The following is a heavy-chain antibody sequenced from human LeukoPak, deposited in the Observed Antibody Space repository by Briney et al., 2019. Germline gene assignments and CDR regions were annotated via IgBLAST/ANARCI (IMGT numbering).Heavy chain of an antibody. J-gene: IGHJ6*03. Sequence: PSETLSLTCTVSGGSISSYYWSWIRQPPGKGLEWIGYIYYSGSTNYNPSLKSRVTISVDTSKNQFSLKLSSVTAADTAVYYCARDGVAAQTKGYYMDVWGKGTTVTVSS. CDR3: ARDGVAAQTKGYYMDV. V-gene: IGHV4-59*01. D-gene: IGHD6-6*01. CDR2: IYYSGST. CDR1: GGSISSYY.